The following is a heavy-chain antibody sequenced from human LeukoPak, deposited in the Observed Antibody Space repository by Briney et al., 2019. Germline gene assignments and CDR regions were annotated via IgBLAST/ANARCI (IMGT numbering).Heavy chain of an antibody. Sequence: SETLSLTCTVSGGSISSSSYYWGWIRQPPGKGLEWIGSIYYSGSTYYNPSLKSRVTISVDTSKNQFSLKLSSVTAADTAVYYCARGLLYYDFWSGPYDYWGQGTLVTVSS. J-gene: IGHJ4*02. CDR3: ARGLLYYDFWSGPYDY. CDR2: IYYSGST. D-gene: IGHD3-3*01. V-gene: IGHV4-39*07. CDR1: GGSISSSSYY.